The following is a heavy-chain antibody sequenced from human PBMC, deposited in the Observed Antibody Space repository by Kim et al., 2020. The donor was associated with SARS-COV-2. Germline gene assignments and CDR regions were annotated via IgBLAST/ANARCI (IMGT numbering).Heavy chain of an antibody. V-gene: IGHV3-53*01. CDR3: ARGGRITMVRGVDHYYYGMDV. J-gene: IGHJ6*02. CDR1: GFTVSSNY. Sequence: GGSLRLSCAASGFTVSSNYMSWVRQAPGKGLEWVSVIYSGGSTYYADSVKGRFTISRDNSKNTLYLQMNSLRAEDTAVYYCARGGRITMVRGVDHYYYGMDVWGQGTTVTVSS. CDR2: IYSGGST. D-gene: IGHD3-10*01.